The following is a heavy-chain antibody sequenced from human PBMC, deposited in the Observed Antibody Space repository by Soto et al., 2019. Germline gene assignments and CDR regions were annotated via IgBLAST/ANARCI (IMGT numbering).Heavy chain of an antibody. CDR1: GGSISSSIYY. V-gene: IGHV4-39*01. D-gene: IGHD3-10*01. CDR2: IYYSGST. CDR3: ASRYYYGSFDY. J-gene: IGHJ4*02. Sequence: SETLSLTCTVSGGSISSSIYYWGWIRQPPGKGLEWIGNIYYSGSTYYNPSLKSRVTISLDTSKNQFSLKLSSVTAADTAVYYCASRYYYGSFDYWGQGILVTVSS.